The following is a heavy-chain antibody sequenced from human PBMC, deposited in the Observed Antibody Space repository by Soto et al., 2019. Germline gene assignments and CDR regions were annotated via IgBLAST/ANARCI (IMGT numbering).Heavy chain of an antibody. V-gene: IGHV3-30*18. CDR2: ISYDGSNK. J-gene: IGHJ6*03. Sequence: GGSLRLSCAASGFTFSSYGMHWVRQAPGKGLEWVAVISYDGSNKYYADSVKGRFTISRDNSKNTLYLQMNSLRAEDTAVYYCAKDSVTTAYYYYYMDVWGKGTTVTVSS. D-gene: IGHD4-17*01. CDR3: AKDSVTTAYYYYYMDV. CDR1: GFTFSSYG.